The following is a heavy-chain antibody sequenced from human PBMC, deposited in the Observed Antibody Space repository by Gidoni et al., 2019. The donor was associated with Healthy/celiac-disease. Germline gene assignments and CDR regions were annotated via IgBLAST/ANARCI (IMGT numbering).Heavy chain of an antibody. Sequence: QVQLQESGPGLVKPSQTLALTCTVSVGYISSGGYYWSWIRQHPGKGLEWIGYIYYSGSTYYNPSLKSRVTISVDTSKNQFSLKLSSVTAADTAVYYCARAVQQEYAFDIWGQGTMVTVSS. V-gene: IGHV4-31*03. J-gene: IGHJ3*02. CDR1: VGYISSGGYY. CDR3: ARAVQQEYAFDI. D-gene: IGHD6-13*01. CDR2: IYYSGST.